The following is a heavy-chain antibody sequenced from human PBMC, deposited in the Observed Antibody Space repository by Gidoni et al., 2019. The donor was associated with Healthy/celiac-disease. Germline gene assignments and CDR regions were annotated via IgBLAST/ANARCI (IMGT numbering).Heavy chain of an antibody. D-gene: IGHD4-17*01. CDR2: INAGNGNT. CDR1: GYTFTSYA. Sequence: QVPLVQSGAEVKKPGASVKVSCKASGYTFTSYAMHWVRQAPGQRLEWMGWINAGNGNTKYSQKFQGRVTITRDTSASTAYMELSSLRSEDTAVYYCARVGRRVTTFDYWGQGTLVTVSS. J-gene: IGHJ4*02. CDR3: ARVGRRVTTFDY. V-gene: IGHV1-3*01.